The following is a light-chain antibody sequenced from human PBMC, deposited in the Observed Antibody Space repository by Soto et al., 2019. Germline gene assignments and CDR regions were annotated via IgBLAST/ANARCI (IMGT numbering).Light chain of an antibody. Sequence: EIVLTQSPATLSLSPGERAVLSCRASQGVGTYLAWYQQRHVQAPRLLIYGASNRATGIPSRFSGSAAGTVLTLTSGSVEPEDFAFYFCQPRHNWLTFGGGTKVEIK. V-gene: IGKV3-11*01. J-gene: IGKJ4*01. CDR3: QPRHNWLT. CDR1: QGVGTY. CDR2: GAS.